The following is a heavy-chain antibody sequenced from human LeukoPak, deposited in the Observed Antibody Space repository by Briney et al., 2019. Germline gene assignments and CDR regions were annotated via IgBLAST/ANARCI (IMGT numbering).Heavy chain of an antibody. CDR2: INPNSGGT. J-gene: IGHJ4*02. V-gene: IGHV1-2*02. CDR1: GYTFTGYY. CDR3: ARVPRIAAAGSYFDY. D-gene: IGHD6-13*01. Sequence: ASVTVSCKASGYTFTGYYTHWVRQAPGQGLEWMGWINPNSGGTNYAQKFQGRVTMTRDTSISTAYMELSRLRSDDTAVYYCARVPRIAAAGSYFDYWGQGTLVTVSS.